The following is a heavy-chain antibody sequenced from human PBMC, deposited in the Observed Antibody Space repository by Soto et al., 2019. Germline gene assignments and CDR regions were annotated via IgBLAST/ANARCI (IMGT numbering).Heavy chain of an antibody. CDR1: GGTFSIYA. CDR2: IIPIFGTA. Sequence: GASVEVSCKASGGTFSIYAIIWVRPAPGQGLEWMGGIIPIFGTANYAQKFQGRVTITADESTSTAYMELSSLRSEDTAVYYCAIIKNPGAFDIWGQGTMVTVSS. J-gene: IGHJ3*02. CDR3: AIIKNPGAFDI. V-gene: IGHV1-69*13.